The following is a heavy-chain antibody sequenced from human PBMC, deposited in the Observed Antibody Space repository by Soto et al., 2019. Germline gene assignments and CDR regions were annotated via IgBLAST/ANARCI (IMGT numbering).Heavy chain of an antibody. CDR3: TTDALVDH. CDR1: GFTFSNTW. V-gene: IGHV3-15*07. J-gene: IGHJ4*02. Sequence: EVQLVESGGGLVKPGGSLRLSCAASGFTFSNTWMNWVRQAPGTGLEWVGRIKSKTDGGTTDYAAPVKGRSTISRDDSKNTLFLQMTSLKTEDTAVDDCTTDALVDHWGQGTLVSVSS. D-gene: IGHD2-21*01. CDR2: IKSKTDGGTT.